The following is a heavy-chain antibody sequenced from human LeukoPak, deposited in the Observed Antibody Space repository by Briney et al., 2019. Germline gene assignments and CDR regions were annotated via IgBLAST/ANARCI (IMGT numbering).Heavy chain of an antibody. Sequence: GESLRISCKGSGYSFTSYWISWVRQMPGEGLEWMGRIDPSDSYTNYSPSFQGHVTISADKSISTAYLQWSSLKASDTAMYYCARSGYCSGGSCYTSRDYYYYYGMDVWGKGNTVTVSS. CDR2: IDPSDSYT. J-gene: IGHJ6*04. V-gene: IGHV5-10-1*01. D-gene: IGHD2-15*01. CDR3: ARSGYCSGGSCYTSRDYYYYYGMDV. CDR1: GYSFTSYW.